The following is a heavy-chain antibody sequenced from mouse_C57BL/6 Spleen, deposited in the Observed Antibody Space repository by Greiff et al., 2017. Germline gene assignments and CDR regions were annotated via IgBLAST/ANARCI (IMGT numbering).Heavy chain of an antibody. CDR1: GFSLTSYG. J-gene: IGHJ2*01. D-gene: IGHD1-1*01. CDR2: IWSGGST. V-gene: IGHV2-2*01. Sequence: QVHVKQSGPGLVQPSQSLSITCTVSGFSLTSYGVHWVRQSPGKGLEWLGVIWSGGSTDYNAAFISRLSISKDNSKSQVFFKMNSLQADDTAIYYCARNLLYYSSSYFDYWGQGTTLTVSS. CDR3: ARNLLYYSSSYFDY.